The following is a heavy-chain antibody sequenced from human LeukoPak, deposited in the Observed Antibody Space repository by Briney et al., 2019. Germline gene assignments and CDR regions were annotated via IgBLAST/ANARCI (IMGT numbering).Heavy chain of an antibody. Sequence: GGSLRLSCAASGFTFSTYWMNWVRQAPGKGLEWVANIKKDGSEEFYVDSVKGRFTISRDNAMNSLYLQMNSLRAEDTAVYYCARAVSSGYYNLYFDYWGQGTLVTVSS. CDR1: GFTFSTYW. D-gene: IGHD3-22*01. V-gene: IGHV3-7*04. CDR3: ARAVSSGYYNLYFDY. J-gene: IGHJ4*02. CDR2: IKKDGSEE.